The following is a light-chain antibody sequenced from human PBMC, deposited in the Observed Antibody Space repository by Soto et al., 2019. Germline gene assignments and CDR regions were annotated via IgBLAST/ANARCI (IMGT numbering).Light chain of an antibody. CDR2: ANI. J-gene: IGLJ1*01. CDR3: QSYDSNLSTYV. Sequence: HWYQQFPGTAPKLLIYANIHRPSGVPDRFSGSKSGTSASLAITGLQAEDEADYYCQSYDSNLSTYVFGTGTKVTVL. V-gene: IGLV1-40*01.